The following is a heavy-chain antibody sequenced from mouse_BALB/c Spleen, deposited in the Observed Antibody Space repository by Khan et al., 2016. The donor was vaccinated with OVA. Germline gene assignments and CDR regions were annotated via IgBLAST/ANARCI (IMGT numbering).Heavy chain of an antibody. Sequence: QVRLQQSGPGLVQPSQSLSITCAVSGFSLTSYGVHWVRQPPGKGLEWLGMIWSGGITDYNAAFISRLTINKDNSKSQVFFKMNSLQTNDTAIYYCAKNYDYVEGLAYWGQGTLVTVSA. V-gene: IGHV2-2*02. CDR2: IWSGGIT. CDR3: AKNYDYVEGLAY. D-gene: IGHD2-4*01. CDR1: GFSLTSYG. J-gene: IGHJ3*01.